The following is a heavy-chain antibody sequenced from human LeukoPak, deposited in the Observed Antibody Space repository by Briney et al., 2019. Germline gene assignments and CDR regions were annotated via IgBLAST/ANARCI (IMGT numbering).Heavy chain of an antibody. CDR3: ARDRGGDY. V-gene: IGHV3-30-3*01. J-gene: IGHJ4*02. Sequence: GRSLRLSCAASGFILSTYAMHWVRQAPGRGLEWVAVISYDSSNYYYADSVKGRFTISRDNSRNSLYLQMNSLRVEDTALYYCARDRGGDYWGQGTLVTVSS. CDR1: GFILSTYA. CDR2: ISYDSSNY. D-gene: IGHD3-10*01.